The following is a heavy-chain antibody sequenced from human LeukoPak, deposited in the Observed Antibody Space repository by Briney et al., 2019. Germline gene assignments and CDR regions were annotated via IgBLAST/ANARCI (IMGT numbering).Heavy chain of an antibody. CDR1: GYTFTSYA. CDR2: INAGNGNT. CDR3: ARARYITDYGDYGD. J-gene: IGHJ4*02. V-gene: IGHV1-3*01. D-gene: IGHD4-17*01. Sequence: ASVKVSCKASGYTFTSYAMHWVRQAPGQRLEWMGWINAGNGNTKYSQKFQGRVTITRDTSTSTAYMELSSLRSEDTAVYYCARARYITDYGDYGDWGQGTLVTVSS.